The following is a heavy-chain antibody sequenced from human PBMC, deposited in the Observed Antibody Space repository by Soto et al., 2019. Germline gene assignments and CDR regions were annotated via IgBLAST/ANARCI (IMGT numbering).Heavy chain of an antibody. J-gene: IGHJ3*02. Sequence: PGESLKISCKGFGYNFAKSWIGWVRQMPGKGLEWMGNIYPGDSETRNSPSFQGQVTISADKSISTAYLQWSSLKASDTAIYYCARPLGPGAFEIWGQGTMVTVS. CDR1: GYNFAKSW. V-gene: IGHV5-51*01. CDR2: IYPGDSET. CDR3: ARPLGPGAFEI.